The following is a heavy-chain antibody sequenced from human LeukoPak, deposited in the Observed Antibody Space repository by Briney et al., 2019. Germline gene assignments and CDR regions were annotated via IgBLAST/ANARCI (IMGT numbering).Heavy chain of an antibody. CDR3: AKDMAYCGGDCYWVGAFDI. CDR1: GFTFSSYA. J-gene: IGHJ3*02. CDR2: ISGSGGST. V-gene: IGHV3-23*01. D-gene: IGHD2-21*01. Sequence: GGSLRLSCAASGFTFSSYAMSWVRQAPGKGLEWVSAISGSGGSTYYADSVKGRFTISRDNSKNTLYLQMNSLRAEDTAVYYCAKDMAYCGGDCYWVGAFDIWGQGTMVTVSS.